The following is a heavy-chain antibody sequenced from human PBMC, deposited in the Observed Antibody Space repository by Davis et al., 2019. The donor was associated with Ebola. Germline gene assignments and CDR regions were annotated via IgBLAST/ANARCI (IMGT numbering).Heavy chain of an antibody. CDR1: GGSISSNSHY. D-gene: IGHD6-6*01. CDR3: ARLSGLFSSSSGALYFDL. CDR2: IYYNGRT. J-gene: IGHJ2*01. Sequence: SETLSLTCSVSGGSISSNSHYWGWVRQPPGKGLEWIGSIYYNGRTYYSSSLEGRVTILLDTSKDQFSLKLRSVTAADTAVYFCARLSGLFSSSSGALYFDLWGRGTLVSVSS. V-gene: IGHV4-39*07.